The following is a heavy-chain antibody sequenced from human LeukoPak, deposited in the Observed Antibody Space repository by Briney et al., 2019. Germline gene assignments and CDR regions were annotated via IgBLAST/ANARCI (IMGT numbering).Heavy chain of an antibody. Sequence: ASVKVSCKASGGTFSSYAISWVRQAPGQGLEWMGWINTNTGNPTYAQGFTGRFVFSLDTSVSTAYLQISSLKAEDTAVYYCASLGYCSGGRCYSDYWGQGTLVTVSS. D-gene: IGHD2-15*01. CDR3: ASLGYCSGGRCYSDY. CDR1: GGTFSSYA. J-gene: IGHJ4*02. V-gene: IGHV7-4-1*02. CDR2: INTNTGNP.